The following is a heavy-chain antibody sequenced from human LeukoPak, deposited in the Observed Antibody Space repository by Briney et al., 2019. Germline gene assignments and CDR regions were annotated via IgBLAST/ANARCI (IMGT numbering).Heavy chain of an antibody. D-gene: IGHD5-18*01. CDR1: GYTFTSYA. J-gene: IGHJ3*02. Sequence: ASVKVSCKASGYTFTSYAMNWVRQAPGQGLEWMGWINTNTGNPTYAQGFTGRFFFSLDTSVSTAYLQISSLKAEDTAVYYCANRGYSYGFYGEAFDIWGQGTMVTVSS. CDR3: ANRGYSYGFYGEAFDI. V-gene: IGHV7-4-1*02. CDR2: INTNTGNP.